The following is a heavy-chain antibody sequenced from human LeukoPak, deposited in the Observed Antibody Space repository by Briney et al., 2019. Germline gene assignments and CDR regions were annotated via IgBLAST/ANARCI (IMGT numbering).Heavy chain of an antibody. CDR3: VRDVGAVRGEVYFDY. J-gene: IGHJ4*02. D-gene: IGHD3-10*01. V-gene: IGHV3-21*01. Sequence: PGGSLRLSCAASGFSFNTYSLNWVRQAPGKGLEWVSSISSSSDYIYYADSVNGRFTISRDNAKNSLYLQMSSLRAEDTAMYFCVRDVGAVRGEVYFDYWGQGTLVTVSS. CDR1: GFSFNTYS. CDR2: ISSSSDYI.